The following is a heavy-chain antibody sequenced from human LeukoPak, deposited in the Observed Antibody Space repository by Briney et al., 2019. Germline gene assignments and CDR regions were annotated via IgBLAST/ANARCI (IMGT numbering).Heavy chain of an antibody. D-gene: IGHD3-16*02. CDR3: ARGVNPDYFDS. J-gene: IGHJ4*02. Sequence: ASVKVSCKASGYPFTSYDINWVRQATGQGLEWMGWMNPNSGNTEYAQKFQGRVTMTRNTSMRTAYMELSSLRSEDTAVCYCARGVNPDYFDSWGQGTLVTVSS. CDR2: MNPNSGNT. V-gene: IGHV1-8*01. CDR1: GYPFTSYD.